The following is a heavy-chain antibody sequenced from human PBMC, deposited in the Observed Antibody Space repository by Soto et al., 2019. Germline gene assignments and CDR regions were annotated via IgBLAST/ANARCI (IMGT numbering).Heavy chain of an antibody. Sequence: GESLKISCKGSGYSFTSYGSGWVRQLPGKGLEWMGIIYPGDSDTRYSPSFQGQVTISADKSISTAYLQWSSLKASDTAMHYCARTLEKYNYYGMDVWGQGTTVTVSS. CDR3: ARTLEKYNYYGMDV. J-gene: IGHJ6*02. CDR1: GYSFTSYG. D-gene: IGHD1-1*01. V-gene: IGHV5-51*01. CDR2: IYPGDSDT.